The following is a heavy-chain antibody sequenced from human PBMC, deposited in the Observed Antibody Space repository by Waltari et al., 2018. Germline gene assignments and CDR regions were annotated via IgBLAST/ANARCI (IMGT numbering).Heavy chain of an antibody. V-gene: IGHV4-59*01. CDR2: IYYSGST. J-gene: IGHJ2*01. CDR1: GGPISSYY. D-gene: IGHD3-22*01. Sequence: QVQLQESGPGLVKPSETLSLTCTVSGGPISSYYWSWIRQPPGRGLEWIGYIYYSGSTNYNPSLKSRVTISVDTSKNQFSLKLSSVTAADTAVYYCARLRAVYYYDSSGYSNWYFDLWGRGTLVTVSS. CDR3: ARLRAVYYYDSSGYSNWYFDL.